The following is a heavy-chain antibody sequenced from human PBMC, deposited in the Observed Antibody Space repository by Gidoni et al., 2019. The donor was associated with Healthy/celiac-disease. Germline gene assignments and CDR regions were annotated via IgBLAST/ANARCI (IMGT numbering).Heavy chain of an antibody. J-gene: IGHJ1*01. CDR3: ARGSGYYPKYFQH. D-gene: IGHD3-22*01. CDR1: GYTFTSYA. CDR2: INAGNGNT. Sequence: QVQLVQSGAAVKKPGASVKVSCKASGYTFTSYAMHWVRQAPGQRRGWMGWINAGNGNTKYSQKFQGRVTITRDTSASTAYMELSSLRSEDTAVYYCARGSGYYPKYFQHWGQGTLVTVSS. V-gene: IGHV1-3*01.